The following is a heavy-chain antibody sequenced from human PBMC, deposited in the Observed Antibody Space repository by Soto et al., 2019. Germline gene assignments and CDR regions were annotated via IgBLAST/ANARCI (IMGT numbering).Heavy chain of an antibody. CDR3: ARATCGSGSYSDY. CDR1: GGSISSGGYC. Sequence: QVQLQESGPGLVKPSQTLSLTCTVSGGSISSGGYCWSWIRQHPGKGLEWIGYIYYSGSTYYNPSLESRVTISVDTAKSQFSLKQSSVTAADTAVYYCARATCGSGSYSDYWGLGTLVTVSS. D-gene: IGHD3-10*01. J-gene: IGHJ4*02. CDR2: IYYSGST. V-gene: IGHV4-31*03.